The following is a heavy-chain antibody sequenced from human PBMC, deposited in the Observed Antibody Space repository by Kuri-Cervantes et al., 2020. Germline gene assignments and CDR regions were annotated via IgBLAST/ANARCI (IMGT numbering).Heavy chain of an antibody. CDR2: IDSDGSST. V-gene: IGHV3-74*01. D-gene: IGHD2-2*01. J-gene: IGHJ4*02. CDR1: GFTFSSYW. CDR3: ARDLGIVVVPAASA. Sequence: LSLTCAASGFTFSSYWMHWVRQAPGKGLVWVSRIDSDGSSTSYADSVKGRFTISRDNAENTLYLQMNSLRAEDTAVYYCARDLGIVVVPAASAWGQGTLVTVSS.